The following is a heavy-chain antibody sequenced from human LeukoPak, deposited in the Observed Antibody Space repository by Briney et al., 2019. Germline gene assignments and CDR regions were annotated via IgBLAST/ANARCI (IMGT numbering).Heavy chain of an antibody. CDR1: GFTVSNNY. CDR2: IHSGGTT. D-gene: IGHD5-12*01. J-gene: IGHJ4*02. CDR3: ARDSDSGDGLFAS. V-gene: IGHV3-53*01. Sequence: GGSLRLSCAASGFTVSNNYMSWVRQAPGKGLEWVSVIHSGGTTNYADSVEGRFTISRDNSKTTVYLHMNSLRAEDTAVYYCARDSDSGDGLFASWGQGTLVTVSS.